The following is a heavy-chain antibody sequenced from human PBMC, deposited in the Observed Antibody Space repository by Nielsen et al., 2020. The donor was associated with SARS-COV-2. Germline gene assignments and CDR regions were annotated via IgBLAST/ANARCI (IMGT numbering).Heavy chain of an antibody. D-gene: IGHD3-3*02. Sequence: GESLKISCAASGFTFSSYGMHWVRQAPGKGLEWAAVISYDGSNKYYADSVKGRFTISRDNSKNTLYLQMNSLRAEDTAVYYCARDSRPFFDTMDVWGQGTTVTVSS. CDR3: ARDSRPFFDTMDV. CDR1: GFTFSSYG. CDR2: ISYDGSNK. V-gene: IGHV3-30*03. J-gene: IGHJ6*02.